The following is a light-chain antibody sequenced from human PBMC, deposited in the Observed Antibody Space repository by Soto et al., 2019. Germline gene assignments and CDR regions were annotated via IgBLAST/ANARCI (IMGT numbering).Light chain of an antibody. CDR3: YSYAGRSTSV. CDR2: EAN. V-gene: IGLV2-23*01. Sequence: QSALTQPASVSGSPGQSITISGTGTGSDDGSYNLVSWYQQYPGKAPKLMILEANERPSGVSKRFSGSKSGNTASLTISGLQAEDEADYYCYSYAGRSTSVFGGGTKLTVL. CDR1: GSDDGSYNL. J-gene: IGLJ2*01.